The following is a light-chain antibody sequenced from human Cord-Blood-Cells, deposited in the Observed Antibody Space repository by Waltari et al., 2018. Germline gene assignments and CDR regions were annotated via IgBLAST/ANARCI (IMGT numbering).Light chain of an antibody. CDR3: CSYAGSSSWV. CDR2: EGS. J-gene: IGLJ3*02. Sequence: QSALTQPASVSGSPGQSITISCTGTSSDGGSYNLVSWYQQHPGKAHKLMIYEGSKRPSGVSNRFSGSKSGNTASLTISGLQAEDEADYYCCSYAGSSSWVFGGGTKLTVL. V-gene: IGLV2-23*01. CDR1: SSDGGSYNL.